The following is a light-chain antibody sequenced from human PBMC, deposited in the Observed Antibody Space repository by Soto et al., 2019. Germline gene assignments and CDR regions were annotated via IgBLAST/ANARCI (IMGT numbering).Light chain of an antibody. Sequence: EIVLTQSPATLSLSPGERATLSFRASQSVSSYLAGYQQKPGQAPRLLIYDASNRATGIPARFSGSGSGTDFTLNISSLEPEDFAVYYCQKRSNWPSFFSFGRGTKVDIK. CDR2: DAS. J-gene: IGKJ3*01. V-gene: IGKV3-11*01. CDR3: QKRSNWPSFFS. CDR1: QSVSSY.